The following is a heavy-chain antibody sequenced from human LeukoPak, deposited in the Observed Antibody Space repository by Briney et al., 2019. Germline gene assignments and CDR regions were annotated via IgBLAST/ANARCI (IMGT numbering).Heavy chain of an antibody. V-gene: IGHV3-64*01. CDR2: ISSNGGST. CDR3: ARGGSIAARPIDY. CDR1: GFTFSSYA. J-gene: IGHJ4*02. Sequence: PGGSLRLSCAASGFTFSSYAMHWVRQAPGKGLEYVSAISSNGGSTYYANSVKGRFTISRDNSKNTLFLQMDSLRAEDMGVYYCARGGSIAARPIDYWGQGTLVTVSS. D-gene: IGHD6-6*01.